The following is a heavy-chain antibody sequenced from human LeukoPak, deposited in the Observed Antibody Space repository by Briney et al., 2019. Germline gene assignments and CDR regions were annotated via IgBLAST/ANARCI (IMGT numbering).Heavy chain of an antibody. CDR1: GFTFNNYA. V-gene: IGHV3-23*01. CDR2: ISGSGGST. D-gene: IGHD5-24*01. CDR3: AKGDAYNLYYFDY. J-gene: IGHJ4*02. Sequence: PGGSLRLSCAASGFTFNNYAMSWVRQAPGKGLEWVSAISGSGGSTYYADSVKGRFTISRGNSKNTLYLQMNSLRAEDTAVYYCAKGDAYNLYYFDYWGQGTLVTVSS.